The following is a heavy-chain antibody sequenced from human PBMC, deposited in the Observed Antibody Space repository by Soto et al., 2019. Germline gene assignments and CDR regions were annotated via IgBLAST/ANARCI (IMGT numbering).Heavy chain of an antibody. V-gene: IGHV3-48*03. CDR3: ARVKRPLDAFDI. CDR1: GFTFSSYE. Sequence: GGSLRLSGAASGFTFSSYEMNWVRQAPGKGLEWVSYISSSGSTIYYADSVKGRFTISRDKAKNSLYLQMNSLRAEDTAVYYCARVKRPLDAFDIWGQRTMVTV. J-gene: IGHJ3*02. CDR2: ISSSGSTI.